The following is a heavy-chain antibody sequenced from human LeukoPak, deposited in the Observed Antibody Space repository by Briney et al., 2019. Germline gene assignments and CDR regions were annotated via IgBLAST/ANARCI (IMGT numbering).Heavy chain of an antibody. CDR2: IESDGSST. CDR1: GFTFSYYW. D-gene: IGHD1-26*01. Sequence: GGSLRLSCAASGFTFSYYWMHWVRQAPGKGLVWVSSIESDGSSTSYADSVKGRFTISGDNAKNTLYLQMNSLRAEDTAVYCCARDPHGGSGSDPHDAFDIWGQGTMVTVSS. CDR3: ARDPHGGSGSDPHDAFDI. V-gene: IGHV3-74*01. J-gene: IGHJ3*02.